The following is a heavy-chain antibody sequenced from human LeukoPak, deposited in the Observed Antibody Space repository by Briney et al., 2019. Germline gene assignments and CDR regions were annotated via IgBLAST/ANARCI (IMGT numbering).Heavy chain of an antibody. CDR3: ARDPVSGSYLKGTFDY. D-gene: IGHD1-26*01. V-gene: IGHV1-2*02. CDR1: GYTFTGYY. J-gene: IGHJ4*02. CDR2: INPNNGGT. Sequence: ASVKVTCKASGYTFTGYYMHWVRQAPGKGLEWMGWINPNNGGTNYAQKFQGRVTMTRDTSISTAYMELTRLRSDDTAVYYCARDPVSGSYLKGTFDYWGQGTLVTVSS.